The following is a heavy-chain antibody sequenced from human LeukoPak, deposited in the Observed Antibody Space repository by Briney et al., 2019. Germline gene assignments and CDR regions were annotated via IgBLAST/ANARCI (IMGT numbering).Heavy chain of an antibody. V-gene: IGHV1-18*04. D-gene: IGHD3-22*01. CDR3: ARALRYYYDSSGFDY. Sequence: RASVKVSCKASGYTFTGYYMHWVRQAPGQGLEWMGWISAYNGNTNYAQKLQGRVTMTTDTSTSTAYMELRSLRSDDTAVYYCARALRYYYDSSGFDYWGQGTLVTVSS. CDR1: GYTFTGYY. J-gene: IGHJ4*02. CDR2: ISAYNGNT.